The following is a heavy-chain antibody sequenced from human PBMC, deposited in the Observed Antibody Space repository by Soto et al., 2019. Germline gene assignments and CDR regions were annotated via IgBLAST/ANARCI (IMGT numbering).Heavy chain of an antibody. J-gene: IGHJ5*02. D-gene: IGHD2-2*01. CDR2: IYHSGST. V-gene: IGHV4-30-2*01. CDR3: ARVPTP. Sequence: QLQLQESGSGLVKPSQTLSLTCTVSGGSISSGGYSWTWIRQPPGKGLEWIGYIYHSGSTYYNPPLXSXITIPVDRPNNQFSLKLSSVTAAYTAVYYCARVPTPWGQGTLVTVSS. CDR1: GGSISSGGYS.